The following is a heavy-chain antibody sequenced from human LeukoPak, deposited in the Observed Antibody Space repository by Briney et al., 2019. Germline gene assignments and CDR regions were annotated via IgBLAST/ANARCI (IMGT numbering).Heavy chain of an antibody. D-gene: IGHD2-2*01. CDR1: GFTYSSHA. J-gene: IGHJ5*02. Sequence: PGGSLRLSCAASGFTYSSHAMSWARQAPGKGLEWVSVISGSGGNTYYADSVKGRFTISRDNFKDTLFLQMNSLRAEDTAVYYCAKVTSWSFTWGQGTLVTVSS. V-gene: IGHV3-23*01. CDR3: AKVTSWSFT. CDR2: ISGSGGNT.